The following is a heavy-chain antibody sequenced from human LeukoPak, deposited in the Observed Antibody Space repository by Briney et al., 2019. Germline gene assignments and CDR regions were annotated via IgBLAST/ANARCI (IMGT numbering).Heavy chain of an antibody. CDR3: ARYLRQPGTFYLDH. J-gene: IGHJ4*02. D-gene: IGHD3-16*01. V-gene: IGHV4-59*01. CDR1: GASISSDY. Sequence: SETLSLTCTVSGASISSDYWTWIRQPPGMGLEWSGYIYYSGSTNYNPSLKSRVNMSVDTSRNQFSLELPSVTAADSAVYYCARYLRQPGTFYLDHWGQGTLVTVSS. CDR2: IYYSGST.